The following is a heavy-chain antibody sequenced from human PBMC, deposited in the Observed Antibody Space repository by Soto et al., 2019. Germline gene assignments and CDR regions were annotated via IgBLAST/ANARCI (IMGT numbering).Heavy chain of an antibody. Sequence: LQLQESGSGLVKPSQTLSLTCAVSDGSISSGEYSWSWIRQPPGKGLEWIGYIYHGESTYYNPSLKSRVTISVDRSKNQFSLKLSSVTAADTAVYYCARAEGGIFDYWGQGTLVTVSS. J-gene: IGHJ4*02. CDR3: ARAEGGIFDY. V-gene: IGHV4-30-2*01. CDR1: DGSISSGEYS. CDR2: IYHGEST.